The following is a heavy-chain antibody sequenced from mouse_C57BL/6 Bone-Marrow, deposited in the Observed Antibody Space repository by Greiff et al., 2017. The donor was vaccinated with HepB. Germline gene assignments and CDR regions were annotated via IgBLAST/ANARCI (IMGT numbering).Heavy chain of an antibody. V-gene: IGHV1-69*01. CDR2: IDPSDSYT. Sequence: VQLQQPGAELVMPGASVKLSCKASGYTFTSYWMHWVKQRPGQGLEWIGEIDPSDSYTNYNQKFKGKSTLTVDKSSSTAYMQRSSLTSEDSAVYYCARWGDGYRYYALDYWGQGTSVTVSS. J-gene: IGHJ4*01. CDR1: GYTFTSYW. D-gene: IGHD2-3*01. CDR3: ARWGDGYRYYALDY.